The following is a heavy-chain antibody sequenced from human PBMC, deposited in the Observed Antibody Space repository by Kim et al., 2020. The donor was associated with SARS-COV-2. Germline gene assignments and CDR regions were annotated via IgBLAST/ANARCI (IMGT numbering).Heavy chain of an antibody. Sequence: TTDYAAPVKGRFTISREDSKNTLYLQMNSLKTEDTAVYYCTTDRPGGFDYWGQGTLVTVSS. D-gene: IGHD6-6*01. CDR3: TTDRPGGFDY. CDR2: TT. V-gene: IGHV3-15*01. J-gene: IGHJ4*02.